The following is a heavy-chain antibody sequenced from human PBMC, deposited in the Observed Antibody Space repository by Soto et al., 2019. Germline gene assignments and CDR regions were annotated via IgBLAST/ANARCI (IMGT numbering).Heavy chain of an antibody. CDR1: GGSFSGYY. V-gene: IGHV4-34*01. CDR2: INHSGST. CDR3: ARGGNWNELDY. D-gene: IGHD1-20*01. J-gene: IGHJ4*02. Sequence: SETLSLTCAVYGGSFSGYYWSWIRQPPGKGLEWIGEINHSGSTNYNPSLKSRVTISVDTSKNQFSLKLSSVTAADTAVYYCARGGNWNELDYWGQGTLVTVSS.